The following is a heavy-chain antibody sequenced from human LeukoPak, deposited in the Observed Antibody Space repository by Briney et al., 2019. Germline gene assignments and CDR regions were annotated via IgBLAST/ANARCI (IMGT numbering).Heavy chain of an antibody. CDR3: ARRAVTGRAGAGFDI. J-gene: IGHJ3*02. CDR1: GFTFSSHA. D-gene: IGHD1-1*01. CDR2: ASYDETNR. Sequence: GRSRSLVCAASGFTFSSHAMHWVRQAPGKGLEWVAVASYDETNRFYADSVKGRFTISRDNSKNTLYLQMDSLRVEDTASYYCARRAVTGRAGAGFDIWGQGTMVTVSS. V-gene: IGHV3-30-3*01.